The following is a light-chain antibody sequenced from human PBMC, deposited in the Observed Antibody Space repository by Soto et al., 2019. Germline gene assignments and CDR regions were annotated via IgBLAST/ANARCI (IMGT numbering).Light chain of an antibody. J-gene: IGLJ1*01. V-gene: IGLV2-23*01. CDR2: EGT. CDR1: SSDVGSYNL. Sequence: QSALTQPASVSGSPGQSITISCTGSSSDVGSYNLVSWYQQHPGKAPKLMIYEGTKRPSGVSNRFSGSKSGNTASLTISGLQAEDEADYFCGSYAGSNIYVFGIGTKLTVL. CDR3: GSYAGSNIYV.